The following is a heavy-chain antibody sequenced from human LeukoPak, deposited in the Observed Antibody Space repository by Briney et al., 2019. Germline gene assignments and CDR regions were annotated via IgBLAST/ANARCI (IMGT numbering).Heavy chain of an antibody. D-gene: IGHD3-10*01. CDR1: GGSFSGYY. CDR2: INHSGST. Sequence: PSGTLSLTCAVYGGSFSGYYWSWIRQPPGKGLEWIGEINHSGSTNYNPSLKSRVTISVDTSKNQFSLKLSSVTAADTAVYYCARHGTPLRYGSGNYYKGAPFDYWGQGTLVTVSS. J-gene: IGHJ4*02. V-gene: IGHV4-34*01. CDR3: ARHGTPLRYGSGNYYKGAPFDY.